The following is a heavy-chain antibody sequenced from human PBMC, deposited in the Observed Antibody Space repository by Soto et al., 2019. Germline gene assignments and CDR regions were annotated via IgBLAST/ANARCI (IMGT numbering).Heavy chain of an antibody. CDR3: AKDRKKREYYMDV. Sequence: VQLVESGGGVVQPGRSLRLSCAASGFTFSSYGMHWVRQAPGKGLEWVAVISYDGSNKYYADSVKGRFTIARDNSKNTLYLQMNRLRAEDTAVYYCAKDRKKREYYMDVWGKGTTVTVSS. V-gene: IGHV3-30*18. J-gene: IGHJ6*03. CDR1: GFTFSSYG. CDR2: ISYDGSNK.